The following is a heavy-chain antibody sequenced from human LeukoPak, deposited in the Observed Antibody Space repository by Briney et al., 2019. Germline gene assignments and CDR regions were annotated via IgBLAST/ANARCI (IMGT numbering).Heavy chain of an antibody. D-gene: IGHD3-22*01. CDR1: GGSISSSSYY. J-gene: IGHJ3*02. V-gene: IGHV4-39*07. CDR2: IYYSGST. Sequence: PSETLSLTCTVSGGSISSSSYYGGWIRQPPGKGLEWIGTIYYSGSTNYNPSLKSRVTISVDTSKNQFSLKLSSVTAADTAVYYCARDGGYYYVRAFDIWGQGTMVTVSS. CDR3: ARDGGYYYVRAFDI.